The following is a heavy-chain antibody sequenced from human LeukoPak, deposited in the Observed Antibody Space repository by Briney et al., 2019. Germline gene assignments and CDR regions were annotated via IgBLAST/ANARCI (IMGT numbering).Heavy chain of an antibody. CDR3: ARDRGYCSSTSCSLDY. J-gene: IGHJ4*02. CDR2: ISYDGSNK. V-gene: IGHV3-30*01. CDR1: GFTFSSYA. Sequence: GRSLRLSCAASGFTFSSYAMHWVRQAPGKGLEWVAVISYDGSNKYYADSVKGRFTNSRDNSKNTLYLQMNSLRAEDTAVYYCARDRGYCSSTSCSLDYWGQGTLVTVSS. D-gene: IGHD2-2*01.